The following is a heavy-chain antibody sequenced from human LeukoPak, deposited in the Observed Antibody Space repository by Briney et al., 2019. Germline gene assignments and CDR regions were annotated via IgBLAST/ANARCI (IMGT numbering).Heavy chain of an antibody. CDR2: INSSGSTI. V-gene: IGHV3-48*03. J-gene: IGHJ6*03. D-gene: IGHD2-2*01. CDR3: ASTGSSTSCYASCSMDV. CDR1: GFTFSSYE. Sequence: QPGGSLRLSCAASGFTFSSYEMNWVRQAPGKGLEWVSYINSSGSTIYYADSVKGRFTISRDNAKNSLYLQMNSLRAEDTAVYYCASTGSSTSCYASCSMDVWGKGTTVTVSS.